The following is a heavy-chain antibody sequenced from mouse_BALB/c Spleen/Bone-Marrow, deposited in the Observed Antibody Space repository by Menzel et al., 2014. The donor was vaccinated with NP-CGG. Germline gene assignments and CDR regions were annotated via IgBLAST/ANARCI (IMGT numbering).Heavy chain of an antibody. V-gene: IGHV7-3*02. CDR1: GVTFTDYY. J-gene: IGHJ1*01. D-gene: IGHD2-3*01. CDR3: ARDINDGYYWYFDV. Sequence: DVKLQESGGGLVQPGGSLRLSCATSGVTFTDYYMSWVRQPPGKALGWLGFIRNKANGHTTEYSASVKGRSTISRDNSQSILYLQMITLRAEDSATYYCARDINDGYYWYFDVWGAGTTGTVSS. CDR2: IRNKANGHTT.